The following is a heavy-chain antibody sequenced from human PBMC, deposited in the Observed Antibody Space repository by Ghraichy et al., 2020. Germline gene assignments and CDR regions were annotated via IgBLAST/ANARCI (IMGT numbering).Heavy chain of an antibody. CDR2: INHSGST. J-gene: IGHJ4*02. V-gene: IGHV4-34*01. Sequence: SETLSLTCAVYGGSFSGYYWSWIRQPPGKGLEWIGEINHSGSTNYNPSLKSRVTISVDPSQNQFSLKLSSGTAADTAVYYCARQKRSDYVWGSYRLGGIFDYWGQGTLVTVSS. CDR3: ARQKRSDYVWGSYRLGGIFDY. D-gene: IGHD3-16*02. CDR1: GGSFSGYY.